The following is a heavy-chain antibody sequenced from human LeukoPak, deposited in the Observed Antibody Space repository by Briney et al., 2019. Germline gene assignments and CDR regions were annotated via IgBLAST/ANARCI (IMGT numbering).Heavy chain of an antibody. D-gene: IGHD3-10*01. V-gene: IGHV3-48*03. CDR3: ARDSSYYGSGSFSD. Sequence: GGSLRLSCAASGFTFSSYEMNWVRQAPGKGLEWVSYISSSGSTIYYADSVKGRFTISRDNAKTSLYLKMNSLRAEDTAVYYCARDSSYYGSGSFSDWGQGTLVTVSS. CDR1: GFTFSSYE. J-gene: IGHJ4*02. CDR2: ISSSGSTI.